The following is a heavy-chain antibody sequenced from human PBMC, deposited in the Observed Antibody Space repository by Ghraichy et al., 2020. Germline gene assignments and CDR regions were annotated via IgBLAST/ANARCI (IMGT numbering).Heavy chain of an antibody. CDR2: ISASGAGT. J-gene: IGHJ6*02. D-gene: IGHD1-26*01. Sequence: GESLNISCAASGLTFSNYVMSWVRQAPGKGLEWVSAISASGAGTYYADSVKGRFTFSRDISKNTLYLQMNNLGAEDTAIYYCAAHSGTYYYYGMDVWGQGTTVTVSS. CDR1: GLTFSNYV. CDR3: AAHSGTYYYYGMDV. V-gene: IGHV3-23*01.